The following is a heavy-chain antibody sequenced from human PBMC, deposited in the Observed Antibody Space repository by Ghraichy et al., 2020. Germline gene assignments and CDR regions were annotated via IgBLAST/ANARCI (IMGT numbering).Heavy chain of an antibody. CDR3: AREVAMESSFDY. CDR2: IKQDGSDK. J-gene: IGHJ4*02. V-gene: IGHV3-7*01. Sequence: LSLPCAASGFTFNNYWMTWVRQAPGKGLEWVANIKQDGSDKSYVDSVTGRFTISRDNAKKSLYLQMNSLRAEDTAVYYCAREVAMESSFDYWGKGTLVTVSS. CDR1: GFTFNNYW. D-gene: IGHD6-19*01.